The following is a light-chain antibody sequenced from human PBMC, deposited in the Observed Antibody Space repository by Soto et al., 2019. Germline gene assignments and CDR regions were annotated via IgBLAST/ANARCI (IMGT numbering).Light chain of an antibody. J-gene: IGKJ1*01. V-gene: IGKV3D-7*01. CDR2: GAS. CDR3: QQDYNSWT. CDR1: QSVSSY. Sequence: EIVLTQSPATLSLSPGERATLSCRASQSVSSYLAWYQQKPGQAPRLLIYGASTRATGIPARFSGSGSGTDFTLTISSLQPEDFAVYYCQQDYNSWTFGQGTKVDI.